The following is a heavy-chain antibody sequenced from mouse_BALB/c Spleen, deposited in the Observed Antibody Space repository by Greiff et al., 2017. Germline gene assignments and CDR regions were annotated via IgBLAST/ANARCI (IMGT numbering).Heavy chain of an antibody. CDR2: ISYSGST. CDR3: ARSFTTATYYYAMDY. J-gene: IGHJ4*01. V-gene: IGHV3-2*02. CDR1: GYSITSDYA. D-gene: IGHD1-2*01. Sequence: VQLKQSGPGLVKPSQSLSLTCTVTGYSITSDYAWNWIRQFPGNKLEWMGYISYSGSTSYNPSLKSRISITRDTSKNQFFLQLNSVTTEDTATYYCARSFTTATYYYAMDYWGQGTSVTVSS.